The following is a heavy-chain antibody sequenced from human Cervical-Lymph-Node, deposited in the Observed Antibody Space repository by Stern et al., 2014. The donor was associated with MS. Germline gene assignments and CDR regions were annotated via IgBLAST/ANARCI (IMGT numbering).Heavy chain of an antibody. CDR2: IILNSGTI. CDR3: ARDITGSSAYFAY. Sequence: EVQLLESGGDLVQPGRSLRLSCAAFGFTFDDYAMHWVRQVPGKGLEWVAGIILNSGTIGYADSGKGRFTTSRDNAYSSLYLQMNSLRPEDTALYYCARDITGSSAYFAYWGQGTLVTVSS. J-gene: IGHJ4*02. V-gene: IGHV3-9*01. CDR1: GFTFDDYA. D-gene: IGHD3-10*01.